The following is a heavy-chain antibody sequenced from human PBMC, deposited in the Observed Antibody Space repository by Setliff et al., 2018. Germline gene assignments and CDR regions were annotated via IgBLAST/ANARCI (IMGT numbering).Heavy chain of an antibody. Sequence: SETLSLTCTVSGGSISSGGYYWSWIRQHPGKGLEWIGYIYYSGSTYYNPSLKSRVTISVDTSKNQFSLKLSSVTAADTAVYYCARASHSYGSPNWFDPWGPGTLVTVSS. CDR1: GGSISSGGYY. J-gene: IGHJ5*02. CDR2: IYYSGST. V-gene: IGHV4-31*03. CDR3: ARASHSYGSPNWFDP. D-gene: IGHD3-22*01.